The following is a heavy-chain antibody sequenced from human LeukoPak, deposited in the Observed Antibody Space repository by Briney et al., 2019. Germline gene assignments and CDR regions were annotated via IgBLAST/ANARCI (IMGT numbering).Heavy chain of an antibody. Sequence: GGSLRLSCAASGFTFSNYWMSWVRQARGKGLEWVATMNEDGSERYYVDSLKGRFTISRDNARNSLHLQMNSLRAEDTAVYYCASYYDSSGSQLYFDYWGQGTLVTVSS. CDR2: MNEDGSER. V-gene: IGHV3-7*01. CDR3: ASYYDSSGSQLYFDY. D-gene: IGHD3-22*01. J-gene: IGHJ4*02. CDR1: GFTFSNYW.